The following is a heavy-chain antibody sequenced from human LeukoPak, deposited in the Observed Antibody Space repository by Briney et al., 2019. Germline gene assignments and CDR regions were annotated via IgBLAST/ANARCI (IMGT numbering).Heavy chain of an antibody. D-gene: IGHD3-9*01. CDR3: GRRTYYDTLTGYTYWYFDL. V-gene: IGHV4-59*01. CDR2: TSYSGST. Sequence: PSETLSLTCTVSGGSISSYYWSWIRQPPGKRLGWIGYTSYSGSTDYNPSLKSRVTMSVDTSKNQFSLKLSSVTAADTAVYYCGRRTYYDTLTGYTYWYFDLWGRGTLVTVSS. J-gene: IGHJ2*01. CDR1: GGSISSYY.